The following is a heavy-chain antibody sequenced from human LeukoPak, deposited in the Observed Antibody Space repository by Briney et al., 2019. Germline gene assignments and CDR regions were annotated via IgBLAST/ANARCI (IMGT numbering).Heavy chain of an antibody. CDR3: ARGDDISPGRVLEY. V-gene: IGHV3-23*01. D-gene: IGHD3-9*01. Sequence: GGSLRLSCVVSGFTFSRHHMSWVRQAPGKGLELVSANEMGDITKYADSVMRRVTISRDSPKNTLYLQMNSLRAEDTAVYYCARGDDISPGRVLEYWGRGTLVTVSS. CDR2: NEMGDIT. J-gene: IGHJ4*02. CDR1: GFTFSRHH.